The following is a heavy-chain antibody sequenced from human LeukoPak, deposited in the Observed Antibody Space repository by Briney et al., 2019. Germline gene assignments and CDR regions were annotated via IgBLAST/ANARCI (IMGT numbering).Heavy chain of an antibody. V-gene: IGHV3-30*02. D-gene: IGHD3-22*01. CDR1: GFTFSHHG. CDR3: ARAVVKGTGYYMDF. J-gene: IGHJ4*02. CDR2: ILYDGSKK. Sequence: GGTLRLSCAASGFTFSHHGVHWVRQAPGKGLEWVAFILYDGSKKYYVDSVKGRFTISRDNSKNALSLQMNSVRPEDTATYYCARAVVKGTGYYMDFWGQGTLVTVSS.